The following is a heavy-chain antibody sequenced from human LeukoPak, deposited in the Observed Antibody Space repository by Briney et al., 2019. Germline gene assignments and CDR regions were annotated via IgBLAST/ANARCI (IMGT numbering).Heavy chain of an antibody. Sequence: LPGGSPRLSCVASGFTFGDVVMSWVRQAPGKGLEWVSAISYNGASTDYADSVKGRFAISRDNSKNTLYLQMNSLRAEDTAVYYCARRTGGTKDYWGQGTQVTVSS. CDR2: ISYNGAST. CDR3: ARRTGGTKDY. CDR1: GFTFGDVV. J-gene: IGHJ4*02. D-gene: IGHD7-27*01. V-gene: IGHV3-23*01.